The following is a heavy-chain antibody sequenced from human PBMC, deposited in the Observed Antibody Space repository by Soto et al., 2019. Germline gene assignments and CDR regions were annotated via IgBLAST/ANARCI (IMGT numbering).Heavy chain of an antibody. J-gene: IGHJ6*02. V-gene: IGHV3-74*01. CDR2: INSDGSST. CDR1: GFTFSSYW. Sequence: GGSLRLSCAASGFTFSSYWMHWVRQAPGKGLVWVSRINSDGSSTSYADSVKGRFTISRDNAKNTLYLQMNSLRAEDTAVNYCARDLKQPTVTTFPTKKNYYYYYGMDVWGQGTTVTSP. D-gene: IGHD4-17*01. CDR3: ARDLKQPTVTTFPTKKNYYYYYGMDV.